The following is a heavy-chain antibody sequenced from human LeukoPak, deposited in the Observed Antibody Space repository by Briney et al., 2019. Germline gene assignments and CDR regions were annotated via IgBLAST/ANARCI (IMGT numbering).Heavy chain of an antibody. J-gene: IGHJ3*02. D-gene: IGHD3-9*01. CDR2: ISAYNGNT. V-gene: IGHV1-18*04. Sequence: ASVKVSFKSSGYTFTSYGCSWVRQPPAQGREWMGWISAYNGNTHYPQKLQGRVTIPIDTHTNTDYMELRSLKSDDTAVYYCASDPYDILTGYYGGGAFDIWGQGTMVPVSS. CDR1: GYTFTSYG. CDR3: ASDPYDILTGYYGGGAFDI.